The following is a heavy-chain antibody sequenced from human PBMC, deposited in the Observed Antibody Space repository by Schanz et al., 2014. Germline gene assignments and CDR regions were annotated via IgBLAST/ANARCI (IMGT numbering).Heavy chain of an antibody. V-gene: IGHV4-4*02. CDR3: ARVKQGCSDTSCVLDP. CDR2: IIHDGRT. Sequence: QVQLQESGPGLVKPSGTLSLTCAVSGVSISSTNWWHWVRQSPGKGLEWLGEIIHDGRTNYNPSLGSRVTIPLDKFENQFSRELTSVTAADTALYFCARVKQGCSDTSCVLDPWGQGTLVTVSS. D-gene: IGHD2-2*01. J-gene: IGHJ5*02. CDR1: GVSISSTNW.